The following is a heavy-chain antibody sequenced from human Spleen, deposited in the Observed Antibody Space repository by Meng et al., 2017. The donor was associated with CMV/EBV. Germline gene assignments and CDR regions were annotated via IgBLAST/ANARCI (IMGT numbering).Heavy chain of an antibody. CDR3: AHFTFASGDY. D-gene: IGHD3-10*01. J-gene: IGHJ4*02. Sequence: LTCTFSGFSLSTSGVGVGWIRQPPGKALEWLAVIYWNGDERYTPSLKSRLTITKDTSKDEVVLTMTNMDPVDTATYYCAHFTFASGDYWGQGTLVTVSS. V-gene: IGHV2-5*01. CDR2: IYWNGDE. CDR1: GFSLSTSGVG.